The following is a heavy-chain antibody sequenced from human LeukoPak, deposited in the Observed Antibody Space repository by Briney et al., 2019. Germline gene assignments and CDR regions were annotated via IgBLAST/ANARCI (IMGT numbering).Heavy chain of an antibody. V-gene: IGHV4-39*07. CDR2: IYYSGST. J-gene: IGHJ6*03. CDR1: GGSISSSSYY. Sequence: TSETLSLTCTVSGGSISSSSYYWGCIRQPPGKGLEWIGSIYYSGSTYYNPSLKSRVTISVDTSKNQFSLKLSSVTAADTAVYYCAREHCSGGSCYSIYYYYYMDVWGKGATVTVSS. D-gene: IGHD2-15*01. CDR3: AREHCSGGSCYSIYYYYYMDV.